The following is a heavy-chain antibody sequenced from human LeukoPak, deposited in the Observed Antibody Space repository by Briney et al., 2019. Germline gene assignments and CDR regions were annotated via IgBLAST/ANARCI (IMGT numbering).Heavy chain of an antibody. CDR3: ARSGDSGYHYALYN. CDR2: IRYDGSNK. Sequence: GGSLRLSCAASGFTFSSYGMHWVRQAPGKGLEWVAFIRYDGSNKFYADSVKGRFTISRDNSKNTLFLQMNSLRSEDTAVYYCARSGDSGYHYALYNWGQGVLVTVSS. D-gene: IGHD3-22*01. CDR1: GFTFSSYG. J-gene: IGHJ4*02. V-gene: IGHV3-30*02.